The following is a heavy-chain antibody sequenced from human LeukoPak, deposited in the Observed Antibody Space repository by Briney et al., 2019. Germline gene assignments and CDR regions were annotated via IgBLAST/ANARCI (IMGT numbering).Heavy chain of an antibody. CDR2: IYHSGST. Sequence: SETLSLTCTVSGGSISSGGYYWSWIRQPPGKGLEWIGYIYHSGSTYYNPSLKGRVTISVDTSKNHFSLKLSSMTAADTAVYYCAREWQQQLWSDYWGQGTLVTVSS. CDR1: GGSISSGGYY. D-gene: IGHD6-13*01. V-gene: IGHV4-30-2*01. J-gene: IGHJ4*02. CDR3: AREWQQQLWSDY.